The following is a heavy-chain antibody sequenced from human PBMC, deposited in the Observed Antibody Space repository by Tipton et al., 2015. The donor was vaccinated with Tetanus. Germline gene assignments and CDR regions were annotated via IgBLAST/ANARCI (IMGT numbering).Heavy chain of an antibody. CDR2: IYSFGST. CDR1: GGSISSGGYY. V-gene: IGHV4-31*03. CDR3: ARDQARGARGWNYFDY. D-gene: IGHD1-26*01. J-gene: IGHJ4*02. Sequence: GLVKPSQTLSLTCTVSGGSISSGGYYWTWIRQRPGKGLEWIGDIYSFGSTYYHPSLKGRVTISMDTSKNQFSLDLNSVTAADTAVYYCARDQARGARGWNYFDYWGRGTLVTVSS.